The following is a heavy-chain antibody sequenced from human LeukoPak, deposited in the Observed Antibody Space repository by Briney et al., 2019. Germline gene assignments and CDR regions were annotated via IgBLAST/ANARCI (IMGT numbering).Heavy chain of an antibody. D-gene: IGHD3-22*01. V-gene: IGHV3-15*01. Sequence: GGSLRLSCAASGFTFSSYSMNWVRQAPGKGLEWVGRIKSKTDGGTTDYAAPVKGRFTISRDDSKNTLYLQMNSLKTEDTAVYYCTTVLVVVTIWSDYWGQGTLVTVSS. CDR3: TTVLVVVTIWSDY. CDR2: IKSKTDGGTT. CDR1: GFTFSSYS. J-gene: IGHJ4*02.